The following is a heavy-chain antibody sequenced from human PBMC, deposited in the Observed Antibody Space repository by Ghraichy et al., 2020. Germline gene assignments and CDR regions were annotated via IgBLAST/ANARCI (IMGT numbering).Heavy chain of an antibody. Sequence: GGSLRLSCSASGFTFSSYAMNWVRQAPGKGLEYVSAISSNGGSTDYADSVKGRFTISRDNSKNTLYLQMSSLRAEDTAIYYCVKGSYSSNWYPFDYWGQGTLVTVSS. D-gene: IGHD6-13*01. CDR3: VKGSYSSNWYPFDY. V-gene: IGHV3-64D*06. CDR2: ISSNGGST. CDR1: GFTFSSYA. J-gene: IGHJ4*02.